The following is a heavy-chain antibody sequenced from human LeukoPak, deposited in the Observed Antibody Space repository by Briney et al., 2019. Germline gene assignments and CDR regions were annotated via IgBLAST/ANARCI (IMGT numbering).Heavy chain of an antibody. CDR3: ARVRLRFLEWLPYPHYFDY. D-gene: IGHD3-3*01. Sequence: PSETLSLTCSVSGGSISSSSYYWGWIRQPPGKGLEWIGSIYYSGSTYYNPSLKSRVTISVDTSKNQFSLKLSSVTAADTAVYYCARVRLRFLEWLPYPHYFDYWGQGTLVTVSS. CDR2: IYYSGST. J-gene: IGHJ4*02. V-gene: IGHV4-39*07. CDR1: GGSISSSSYY.